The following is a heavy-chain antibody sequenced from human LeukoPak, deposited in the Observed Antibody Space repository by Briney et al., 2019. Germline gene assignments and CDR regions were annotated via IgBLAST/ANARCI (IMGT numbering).Heavy chain of an antibody. CDR2: IKQDGSEQ. Sequence: GGSLRLSCAASGFTFRSYWMSWVRQAPGKGLEWVANIKQDGSEQYYVDSVKGRFTISRDNAKNSLYLQMNSLRAEDTAVCYCASSFGAPFNYWGQGSLVTVSS. CDR3: ASSFGAPFNY. V-gene: IGHV3-7*02. CDR1: GFTFRSYW. D-gene: IGHD3-10*01. J-gene: IGHJ4*02.